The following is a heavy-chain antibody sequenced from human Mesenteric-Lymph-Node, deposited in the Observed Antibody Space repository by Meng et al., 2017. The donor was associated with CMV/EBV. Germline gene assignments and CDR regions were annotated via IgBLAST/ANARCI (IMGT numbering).Heavy chain of an antibody. CDR1: GFTFGVYS. CDR2: ISDSGDST. CDR3: ARDMGSPYFDF. V-gene: IGHV3-23*01. Sequence: GGSLRLSCAASGFTFGVYSMSWVRQAPGKGLEWVSSISDSGDSTYSTDSVKGRFTISRDNAKNSLYLQMNSLRAEDTAVYYCARDMGSPYFDFWGQGALVTVSS. D-gene: IGHD1-26*01. J-gene: IGHJ4*02.